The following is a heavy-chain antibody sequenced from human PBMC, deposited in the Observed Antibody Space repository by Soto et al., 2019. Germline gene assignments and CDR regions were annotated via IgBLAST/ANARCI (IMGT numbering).Heavy chain of an antibody. V-gene: IGHV3-13*01. J-gene: IGHJ3*02. Sequence: EVQLVESGGGLVQPGGSLRLSCAASGFTFSNYDVHWVRQVTGKGLQWVANINVAGDTFYPVSVKGRFTISRENAKNTFYLHINNLRAEDTAVYYCTRTADFTSAFDIWGQGRMVTVSS. CDR2: INVAGDT. CDR1: GFTFSNYD. D-gene: IGHD2-21*02. CDR3: TRTADFTSAFDI.